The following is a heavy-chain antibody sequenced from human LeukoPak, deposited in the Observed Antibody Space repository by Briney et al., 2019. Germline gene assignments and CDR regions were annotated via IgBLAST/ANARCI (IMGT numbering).Heavy chain of an antibody. V-gene: IGHV4-34*01. CDR2: INHSGST. CDR3: ARDQRSSSWYLIGDAFDI. CDR1: GGSFSGYY. D-gene: IGHD6-13*01. J-gene: IGHJ3*02. Sequence: SETLSLTCAVYGGSFSGYYWSWIRQPPGKGLEWIGEINHSGSTYYNPSLKSRVTISVDTSKNQFSLKLSSVTAADTAVYYCARDQRSSSWYLIGDAFDIWGQGTMVTVSS.